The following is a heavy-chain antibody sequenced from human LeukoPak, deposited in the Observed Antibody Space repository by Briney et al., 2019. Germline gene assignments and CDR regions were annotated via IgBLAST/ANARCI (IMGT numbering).Heavy chain of an antibody. J-gene: IGHJ4*02. CDR3: ARGGYYGSGSFPDY. D-gene: IGHD3-10*01. Sequence: ASVKVSCKASGYTFTSFGINWVRQAPGQGLEWMGWIGPYNGNTHYALNLQGRLTMTTDTSTSTAYMDLRSLISDDTAVYFCARGGYYGSGSFPDYWGQGTLVTVSS. CDR2: IGPYNGNT. CDR1: GYTFTSFG. V-gene: IGHV1-18*01.